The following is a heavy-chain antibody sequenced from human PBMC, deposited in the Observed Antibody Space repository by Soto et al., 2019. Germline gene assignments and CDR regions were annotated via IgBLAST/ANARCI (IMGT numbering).Heavy chain of an antibody. D-gene: IGHD2-15*01. CDR1: GGSISSGGYS. CDR3: TKGGWCSGGTCYTAFDI. Sequence: QLQLQESGSGLVKPSQTLSLTCAVSGGSISSGGYSWSWIRQPPGKGLEWIGYIYHSGTYYNPSLKSRVTISLDRSKNQISLKLTSMTAADTAVYYCTKGGWCSGGTCYTAFDIWGQGTMVTVSS. V-gene: IGHV4-30-2*01. J-gene: IGHJ3*02. CDR2: IYHSGT.